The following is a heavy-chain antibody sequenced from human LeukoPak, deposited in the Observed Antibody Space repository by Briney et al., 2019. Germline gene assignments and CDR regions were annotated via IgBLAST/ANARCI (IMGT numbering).Heavy chain of an antibody. J-gene: IGHJ3*02. D-gene: IGHD2-15*01. V-gene: IGHV3-33*01. CDR2: IWYDGSNK. CDR3: AREADCSGGGCYRGAFDI. CDR1: GFTFSTYA. Sequence: GGSLRLSCAASGFTFSTYAMHWVRQAPGKGLEWVAVIWYDGSNKYYGDSVKGRLTISRDNSKNTLFLQMNSLRAEDTAAYYCAREADCSGGGCYRGAFDIWGQGTMVAVSS.